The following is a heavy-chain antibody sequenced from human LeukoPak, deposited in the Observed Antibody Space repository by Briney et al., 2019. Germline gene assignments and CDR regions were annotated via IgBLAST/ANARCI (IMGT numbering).Heavy chain of an antibody. CDR1: GFTFSSYA. CDR3: ARGEGYSYGLHFDY. V-gene: IGHV3-30*14. J-gene: IGHJ4*02. D-gene: IGHD5-18*01. Sequence: GGSLRLSCAASGFTFSSYAMHWVRQAPGKGLEWVAVISYDGSNKYYADSVKGRFTISRDNSKNTLYLQMNSLRAEDTAVYYCARGEGYSYGLHFDYWGQGTLVTVSS. CDR2: ISYDGSNK.